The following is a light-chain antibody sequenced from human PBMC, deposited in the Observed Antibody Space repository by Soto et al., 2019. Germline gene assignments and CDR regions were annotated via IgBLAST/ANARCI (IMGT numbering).Light chain of an antibody. J-gene: IGKJ4*01. Sequence: EIVMTQSPATLSVSPGERVTLSCRASQSVSAYLAWYLQKPDQAPRLLIYGASTRATGLPARFSGSGSGTEFTLTISSLQSEDSAVYHCQQYSDWPLVTFGGGTKVEI. CDR1: QSVSAY. V-gene: IGKV3-15*01. CDR2: GAS. CDR3: QQYSDWPLVT.